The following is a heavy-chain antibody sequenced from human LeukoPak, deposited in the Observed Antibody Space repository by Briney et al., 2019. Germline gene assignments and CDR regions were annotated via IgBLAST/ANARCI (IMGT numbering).Heavy chain of an antibody. CDR1: GFTFSSYS. CDR3: ARVRGAGLQYYYMDV. Sequence: GGSLRLSCAASGFTFSSYSMNWVRQAPGKGLEWVSCISSSSSTIDYADSVKGRFTISRDNAKDSLYLQMNSLRADDTAVYYCARVRGAGLQYYYMDVWGKGTTVTVSS. J-gene: IGHJ6*03. D-gene: IGHD1-26*01. V-gene: IGHV3-48*01. CDR2: ISSSSSTI.